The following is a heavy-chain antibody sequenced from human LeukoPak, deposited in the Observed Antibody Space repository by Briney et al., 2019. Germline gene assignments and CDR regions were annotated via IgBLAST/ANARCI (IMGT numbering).Heavy chain of an antibody. CDR1: GFTFSSYG. D-gene: IGHD4-17*01. CDR2: IRYDGGNK. CDR3: ARGHTAVTRHFDF. J-gene: IGHJ4*02. V-gene: IGHV3-30*02. Sequence: GGSLRLSCAASGFTFSSYGMHWVRQVPGKGLEWVAFIRYDGGNKYYADSVKGRFTISRDDAKNLLYLDMNSLRAEDTAVYYCARGHTAVTRHFDFWGQGTLVTVSS.